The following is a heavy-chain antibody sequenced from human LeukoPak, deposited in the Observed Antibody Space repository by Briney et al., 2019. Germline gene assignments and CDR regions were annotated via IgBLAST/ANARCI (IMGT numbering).Heavy chain of an antibody. CDR1: GFTLSSYA. D-gene: IGHD6-13*01. Sequence: GGSLRLSCAAAGFTLSSYAMSWVRQAPGKGLEWISAISGSGGSTYYADSVKGRFTISRDNSKNTLYLQMNSLRAEDTAVYYCAKGGHVTASATFDYWGQGTLVTVSS. CDR3: AKGGHVTASATFDY. V-gene: IGHV3-23*01. J-gene: IGHJ4*02. CDR2: ISGSGGST.